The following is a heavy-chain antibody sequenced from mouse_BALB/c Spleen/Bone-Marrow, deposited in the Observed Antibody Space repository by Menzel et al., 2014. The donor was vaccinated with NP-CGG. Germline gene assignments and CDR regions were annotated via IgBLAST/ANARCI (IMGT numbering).Heavy chain of an antibody. D-gene: IGHD4-1*01. CDR2: IDPANGNT. CDR1: GFNIKDTY. J-gene: IGHJ4*01. V-gene: IGHV14-3*02. Sequence: VQLQQPGAELVKPGASVKLSCTASGFNIKDTYMHWVKQRPEQGLECIGRIDPANGNTKYDPKFQGKATITADTSSNTAYLQLSSTTSEDTAVYYCARWEYYAMDYWGQGTSVTVSS. CDR3: ARWEYYAMDY.